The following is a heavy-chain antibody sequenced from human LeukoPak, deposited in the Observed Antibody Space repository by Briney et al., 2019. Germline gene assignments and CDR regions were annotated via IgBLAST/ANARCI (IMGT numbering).Heavy chain of an antibody. D-gene: IGHD6-19*01. Sequence: PGGSLRLSCAHSVFTLCIYAMSWVPQARGKGLEWVSAISGSGGSTYYADSVKGRFTISRDNSKNTLYLQMNSLRAEDTAVYYCASGWEQDERYFDYWGQGTLVTVSS. CDR2: ISGSGGST. CDR3: ASGWEQDERYFDY. CDR1: VFTLCIYA. V-gene: IGHV3-23*01. J-gene: IGHJ4*02.